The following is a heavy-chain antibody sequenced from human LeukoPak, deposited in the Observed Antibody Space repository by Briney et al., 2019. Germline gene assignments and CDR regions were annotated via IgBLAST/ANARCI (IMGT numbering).Heavy chain of an antibody. D-gene: IGHD2-2*01. V-gene: IGHV1-2*02. CDR2: IHPNSGGT. CDR1: GYTFSDFY. CDR3: ARDPLSNSWYYFDY. J-gene: IGHJ4*02. Sequence: ASVMVSCKASGYTFSDFYVHWVRQAPGQGLEWMGWIHPNSGGTNYAQRLQGRVTMTRDRSISTAYMELSRLTSDDTAVYYCARDPLSNSWYYFDYWGQGTLVTVSS.